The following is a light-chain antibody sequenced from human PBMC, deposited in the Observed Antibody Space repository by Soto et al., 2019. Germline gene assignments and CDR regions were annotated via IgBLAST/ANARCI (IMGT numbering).Light chain of an antibody. Sequence: EVVLTQSPATLSLSPGERATLSCRASQSISNSLAWYQQKPGQAPRLLISEASNRATGIPARFSGTGSGTDFTLTISSLEPEDFAVYYCQQRYNWPPCTFGQGTKVDIK. CDR1: QSISNS. V-gene: IGKV3-11*01. CDR3: QQRYNWPPCT. J-gene: IGKJ2*02. CDR2: EAS.